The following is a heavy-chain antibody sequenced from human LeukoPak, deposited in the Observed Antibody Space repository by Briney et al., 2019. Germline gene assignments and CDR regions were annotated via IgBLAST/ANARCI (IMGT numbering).Heavy chain of an antibody. D-gene: IGHD4-17*01. CDR1: GYTFTTSF. CDR3: ARDYGDYDLDP. V-gene: IGHV1-46*01. J-gene: IGHJ5*02. CDR2: INPSGGDT. Sequence: GASVKVSCKASGYTFTTSFMHWVRQAPGQGLEWMGIINPSGGDTSYAQKFQGRLTMTRDTSTSTVYMELSSLRSEDTAVYYCARDYGDYDLDPWGQGTLVTVSS.